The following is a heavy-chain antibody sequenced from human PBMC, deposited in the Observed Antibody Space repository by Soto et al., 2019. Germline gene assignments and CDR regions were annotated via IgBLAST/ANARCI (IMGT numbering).Heavy chain of an antibody. D-gene: IGHD6-13*01. CDR2: IYPGDSDT. CDR3: TRAPPDRYSSSWSHFDY. J-gene: IGHJ4*02. V-gene: IGHV5-51*01. CDR1: GYLFNTYW. Sequence: GESLKISCQSSGYLFNTYWIGWVRQMPGKGLEWMGIIYPGDSDTRYSPSFQGQVTISADKSISTAYLRWSSLKASDTAMYYCTRAPPDRYSSSWSHFDYWGQGTLVTVSS.